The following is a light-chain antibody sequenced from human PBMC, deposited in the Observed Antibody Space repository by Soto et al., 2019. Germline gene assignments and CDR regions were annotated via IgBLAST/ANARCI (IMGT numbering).Light chain of an antibody. CDR2: EGS. CDR1: SSDVGSYNL. J-gene: IGLJ1*01. V-gene: IGLV2-23*01. CDR3: FSYAGSITYV. Sequence: QSVLTQPASVSGSPGQSITISCTGTSSDVGSYNLVSWYQQHPGKAPKVMIYEGSKRPSGVSNRFSGSKSGNTASLTISGLQAKDEADYYCFSYAGSITYVFGTGTKVTVL.